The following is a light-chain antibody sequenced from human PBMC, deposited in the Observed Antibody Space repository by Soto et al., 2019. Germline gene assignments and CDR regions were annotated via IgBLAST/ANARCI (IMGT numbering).Light chain of an antibody. CDR2: DAS. Sequence: EVVLTQSPATLSLSPGESATLSCWASQSVRNNLAWYQQKPGQAPRLLISDASTRATAIPARFNGSGSGTEFTLAISNLQSEDFAVYYCHQYNNWPLTFGGGTTGDIK. J-gene: IGKJ4*01. CDR1: QSVRNN. CDR3: HQYNNWPLT. V-gene: IGKV3-15*01.